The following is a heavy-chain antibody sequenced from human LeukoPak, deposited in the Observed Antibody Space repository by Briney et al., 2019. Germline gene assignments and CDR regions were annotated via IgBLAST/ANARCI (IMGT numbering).Heavy chain of an antibody. Sequence: PGGSLRLSCAASGFTFSSYAMSWVRQAPGKGLEWVSAISGSGGSTYYADSVKGRFTISSDNSKNTLYLQMNSLRAEDTAVYYCAKNLLRFLEWLHAFDIWGQGTMVTVSS. D-gene: IGHD3-3*01. CDR3: AKNLLRFLEWLHAFDI. CDR2: ISGSGGST. J-gene: IGHJ3*02. CDR1: GFTFSSYA. V-gene: IGHV3-23*01.